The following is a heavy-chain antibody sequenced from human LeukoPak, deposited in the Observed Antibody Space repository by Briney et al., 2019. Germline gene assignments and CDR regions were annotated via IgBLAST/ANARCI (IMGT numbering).Heavy chain of an antibody. V-gene: IGHV4-38-2*02. D-gene: IGHD6-13*01. CDR3: ARVAAGIGFFQH. CDR1: GYSISVGYY. J-gene: IGHJ1*01. Sequence: PSETLSLTCILSGYSISVGYYWGGIGQPPGRGREWNGNIHHSGSTYYNPSIKTRVTISVDTSKNQLSLNLSSVTAADTAVYYCARVAAGIGFFQHWGQGTLVTVSS. CDR2: IHHSGST.